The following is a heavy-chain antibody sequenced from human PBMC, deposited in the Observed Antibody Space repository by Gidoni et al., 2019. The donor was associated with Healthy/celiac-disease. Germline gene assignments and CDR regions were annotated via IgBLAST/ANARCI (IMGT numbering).Heavy chain of an antibody. D-gene: IGHD3-22*01. Sequence: QLQLQESGPGLVKPSETLSLTCTVSGGSISSSSYYWGWIRQPPGKGLEWIGSIYYSGSTYYNPSLKSRVTISVDTSKNQFSLKLSSVTAADTAVYYCAGDDYDSSGYHDDYWGQGTLVTVSS. CDR3: AGDDYDSSGYHDDY. CDR2: IYYSGST. CDR1: GGSISSSSYY. J-gene: IGHJ4*02. V-gene: IGHV4-39*01.